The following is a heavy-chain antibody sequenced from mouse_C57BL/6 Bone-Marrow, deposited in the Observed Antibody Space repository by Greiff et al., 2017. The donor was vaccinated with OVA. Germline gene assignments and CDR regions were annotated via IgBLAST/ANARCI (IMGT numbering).Heavy chain of an antibody. CDR2: IYPGDGDT. J-gene: IGHJ4*01. Sequence: VKLMESGAELVKPGASVKISCKASGYAFSSYWMNWVKQRPGKGLEWIGQIYPGDGDTNYNGKFKGKATLTADKSSSTAYMQLSSLTSEDSAVYFCARGGDDPYAMDYWGQGTSVTVSS. CDR1: GYAFSSYW. CDR3: ARGGDDPYAMDY. D-gene: IGHD2-12*01. V-gene: IGHV1-80*01.